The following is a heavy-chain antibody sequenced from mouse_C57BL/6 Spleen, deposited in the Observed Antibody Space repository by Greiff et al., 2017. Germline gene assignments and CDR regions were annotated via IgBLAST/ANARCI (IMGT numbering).Heavy chain of an antibody. J-gene: IGHJ4*01. CDR2: IDPANGNT. D-gene: IGHD1-1*01. CDR3: ARSPYYGSSWDYAMDY. V-gene: IGHV14-3*01. Sequence: VQLKESVAELVRPGASVKLSCTASGFNIKNTYMHWVKQRPEQGLEWIGRIDPANGNTKYAPKFQGKATITADTSSNTAYLQLSSLTSEDTAIYYCARSPYYGSSWDYAMDYWGQGTSVTVSS. CDR1: GFNIKNTY.